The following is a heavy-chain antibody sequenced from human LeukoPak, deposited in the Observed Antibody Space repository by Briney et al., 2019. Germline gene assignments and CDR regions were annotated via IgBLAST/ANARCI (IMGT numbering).Heavy chain of an antibody. V-gene: IGHV4-59*08. CDR2: VYYTGST. J-gene: IGHJ4*02. D-gene: IGHD4-17*01. CDR1: GGSFSTYY. Sequence: PSETLSLTCSVSGGSFSTYYWTWIRQPPGKGLEYIGYVYYTGSTNYNPSLQSRVAISIDTSKSQFSLKLRSVTVADTAVYFCARIDGDLLDSWGQGTLVAVSS. CDR3: ARIDGDLLDS.